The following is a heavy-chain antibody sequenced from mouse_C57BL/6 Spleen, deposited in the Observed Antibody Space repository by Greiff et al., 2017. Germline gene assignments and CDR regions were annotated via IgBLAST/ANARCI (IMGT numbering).Heavy chain of an antibody. CDR2: ISDGGSYT. V-gene: IGHV5-4*01. Sequence: EVQRVESGGGLVKPGGSLKLSCAASGFTFSSYAMSWVRQTPEKRLEWVATISDGGSYTYYPDNVKGRFTISRDNSKNNLYLQMSHLKSEDTAMYYCARGAYGGYAMDYWGQGTSVTVSS. J-gene: IGHJ4*01. D-gene: IGHD1-1*01. CDR1: GFTFSSYA. CDR3: ARGAYGGYAMDY.